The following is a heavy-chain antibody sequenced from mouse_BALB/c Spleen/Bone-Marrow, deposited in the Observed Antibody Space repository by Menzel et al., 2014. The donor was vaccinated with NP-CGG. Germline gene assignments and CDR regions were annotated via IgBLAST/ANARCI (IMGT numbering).Heavy chain of an antibody. D-gene: IGHD2-1*01. J-gene: IGHJ3*01. CDR1: GYSFTNYW. CDR2: ISPSTGYS. CDR3: ARYGNYPLFAY. Sequence: QVQLQQSGAERAKPGASVKMSCKASGYSFTNYWMHWVKQRPGQGLEWIGYISPSTGYSEYNQKFKDKATLTADKSSNIAYMQLSSLTSEDSAVYYCARYGNYPLFAYWGQGTLVTVSA. V-gene: IGHV1-7*01.